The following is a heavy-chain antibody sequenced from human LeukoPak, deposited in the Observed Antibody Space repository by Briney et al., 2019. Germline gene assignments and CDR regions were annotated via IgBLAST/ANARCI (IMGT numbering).Heavy chain of an antibody. V-gene: IGHV1-8*01. D-gene: IGHD5-12*01. Sequence: XPNSGNTGYAQKFQGRVTMTRNTSISTAYMELSSLRSEDTAVYYCARAPKLTTIGTSLRFDPWGQGTLVTVSS. CDR2: XPNSGNT. CDR3: ARAPKLTTIGTSLRFDP. J-gene: IGHJ5*02.